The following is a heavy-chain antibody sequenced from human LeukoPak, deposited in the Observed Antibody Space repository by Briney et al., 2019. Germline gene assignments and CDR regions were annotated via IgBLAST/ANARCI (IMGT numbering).Heavy chain of an antibody. J-gene: IGHJ6*02. CDR1: GFTFSSYG. CDR3: ARGYSYPAGDLYGMDV. CDR2: IWYDGSNK. D-gene: IGHD5-18*01. Sequence: PGGSLRLSCAASGFTFSSYGMHWVRQAPGKGLEWVAVIWYDGSNKYYADSVKGRFTISRDNSKNTLYLQMNSLRAEDTAVYYCARGYSYPAGDLYGMDVWGQGTTVTVSS. V-gene: IGHV3-33*01.